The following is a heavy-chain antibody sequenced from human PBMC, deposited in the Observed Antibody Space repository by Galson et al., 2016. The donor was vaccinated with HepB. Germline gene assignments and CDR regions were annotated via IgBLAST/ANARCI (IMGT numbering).Heavy chain of an antibody. CDR1: GYTFTTYG. CDR3: ARDPRKIRYHLLEMYYYYYAMDV. J-gene: IGHJ6*02. Sequence: SVKVSCKASGYTFTTYGISWVRQAPGQGLEWMRWIIAYNGNTNYAQKLQGRVTITTDKSTSTAYMELRSLRSDDTAVYYCARDPRKIRYHLLEMYYYYYAMDVWGQGTTVTVSS. CDR2: IIAYNGNT. D-gene: IGHD2-2*01. V-gene: IGHV1-18*01.